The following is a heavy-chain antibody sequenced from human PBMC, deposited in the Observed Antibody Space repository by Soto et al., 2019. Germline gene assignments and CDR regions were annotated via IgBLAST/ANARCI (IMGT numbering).Heavy chain of an antibody. CDR2: ISYLGNT. Sequence: PSETLSLTCSISGGSISTYYWSWIRQSPGKGLEWIGYISYLGNTNYNPSLKSRVTISVDTPKNQFSLKLDSVTAADTAMYYCASEGARRAPLNIWGPGTMVTVSS. D-gene: IGHD6-6*01. CDR1: GGSISTYY. V-gene: IGHV4-59*01. CDR3: ASEGARRAPLNI. J-gene: IGHJ3*02.